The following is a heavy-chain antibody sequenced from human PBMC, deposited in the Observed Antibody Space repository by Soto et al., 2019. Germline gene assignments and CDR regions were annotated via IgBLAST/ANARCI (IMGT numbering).Heavy chain of an antibody. V-gene: IGHV3-21*01. CDR3: ARDRSDAFDI. J-gene: IGHJ3*02. Sequence: TGGSLRLSCAASGFTFSSYSMNWVRQAPGKGLEWVSSISSSSSNIYYADSVKGRFTISRDNAKNSLYLQMNSLRAEDTAVYYCARDRSDAFDIWGQGTMVTVSS. CDR2: ISSSSSNI. CDR1: GFTFSSYS.